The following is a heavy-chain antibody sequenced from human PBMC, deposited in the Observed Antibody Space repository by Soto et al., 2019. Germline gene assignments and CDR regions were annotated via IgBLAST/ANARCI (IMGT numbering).Heavy chain of an antibody. D-gene: IGHD1-1*01. CDR3: ASRHRPSYNSDY. V-gene: IGHV3-74*01. Sequence: EVQLVESGGGLVQPGGSLRLSCAASGFTFSSYWMHWVRQAPGKGLEWVSRINDHGRRTSYADSVKGRFTISRDNAKNTLYLQMNSLRDDDAAIYCCASRHRPSYNSDYWGQGTLVTVSS. CDR2: INDHGRRT. CDR1: GFTFSSYW. J-gene: IGHJ4*02.